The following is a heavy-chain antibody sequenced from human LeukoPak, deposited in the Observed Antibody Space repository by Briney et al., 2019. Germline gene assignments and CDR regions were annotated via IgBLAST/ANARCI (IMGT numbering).Heavy chain of an antibody. CDR1: GGSFSGYY. D-gene: IGHD2-2*01. V-gene: IGHV4-34*01. J-gene: IGHJ6*02. CDR3: ASRYCSSTSCYLGYYYGMDV. CDR2: INHSGST. Sequence: SETLSLTCAVYGGSFSGYYWSWIRQPPGKGLEWIGEINHSGSTNYNPSLKSRVTISVDTSKNQFSLKLSSVTAADTAVYYCASRYCSSTSCYLGYYYGMDVWGQGTTVTVSS.